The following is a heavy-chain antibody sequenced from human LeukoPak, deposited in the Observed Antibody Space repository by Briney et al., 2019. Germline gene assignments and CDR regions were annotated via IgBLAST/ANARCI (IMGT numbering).Heavy chain of an antibody. J-gene: IGHJ2*01. CDR2: IYHSGST. V-gene: IGHV4-4*02. CDR3: ARLSRDSRGYWYFDL. Sequence: KPSETLSLTCAVSGGSISSSNWWSWVRQPPGKGLEWIGEIYHSGSTNYNPSLKSRVTISVDKSKNQFSLKLSSVTAADTAVYYCARLSRDSRGYWYFDLWGRGTLVTVSS. D-gene: IGHD3-22*01. CDR1: GGSISSSNW.